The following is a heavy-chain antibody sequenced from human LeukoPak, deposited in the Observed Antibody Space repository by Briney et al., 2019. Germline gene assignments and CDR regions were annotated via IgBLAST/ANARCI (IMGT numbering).Heavy chain of an antibody. CDR1: GGSFSGYY. CDR3: ARTPDTLNYYYYGIDV. J-gene: IGHJ6*02. V-gene: IGHV4-59*01. D-gene: IGHD2-2*02. CDR2: IYYSGST. Sequence: PSETLSLTCAVYGGSFSGYYWSWIRQPPGKGLEWIGYIYYSGSTNYNPSLKSRVTISVDTSKNQFSLKLSSVTAADTAVYYCARTPDTLNYYYYGIDVWGQGTTVTVSS.